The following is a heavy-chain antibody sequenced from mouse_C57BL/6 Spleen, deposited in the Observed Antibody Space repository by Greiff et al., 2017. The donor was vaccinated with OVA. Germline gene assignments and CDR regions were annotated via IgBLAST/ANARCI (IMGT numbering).Heavy chain of an antibody. CDR3: ARRGLITTYAMDY. Sequence: LVESGAELVKPGASVKMSCKASGYTFTSYWITWVKQRPGQGLEWIGDIYPGSGSTNYNEKFKSKATLTVDTSSSTAYMQLSSLTSEDSAVYYCARRGLITTYAMDYWGQGTSVTVSS. D-gene: IGHD1-1*01. CDR1: GYTFTSYW. CDR2: IYPGSGST. V-gene: IGHV1-55*01. J-gene: IGHJ4*01.